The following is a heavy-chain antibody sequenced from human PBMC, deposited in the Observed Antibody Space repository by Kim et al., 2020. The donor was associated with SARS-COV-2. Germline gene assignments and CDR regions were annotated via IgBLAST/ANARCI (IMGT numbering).Heavy chain of an antibody. CDR2: MNPNSGNT. Sequence: ASVKVSCKASGYTFTSYDINWVRQATGQGLEWMGWMNPNSGNTGYAQKFQGRVTMTRNTSISTAYMELNSLRSEDTAVYYCARAGYRRSYFDYWGQGTLVTVSS. CDR3: ARAGYRRSYFDY. J-gene: IGHJ4*02. V-gene: IGHV1-8*01. D-gene: IGHD2-15*01. CDR1: GYTFTSYD.